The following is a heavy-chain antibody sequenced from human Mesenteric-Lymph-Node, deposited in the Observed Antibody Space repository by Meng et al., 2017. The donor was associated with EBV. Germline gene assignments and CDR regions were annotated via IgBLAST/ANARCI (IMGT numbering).Heavy chain of an antibody. CDR2: IYSGGNT. Sequence: GQLVEFAGGLIHAGGSLGVSLAASGFSVSSYYMSWVRQAPGRGLEWVSVIYSGGNTYYTDSVKGRFTFSRDNSKNTLYLQMDSLKDEDTAVYYCARALYSNSYYGSLSYWGLGTLVTVSS. J-gene: IGHJ4*02. CDR3: ARALYSNSYYGSLSY. D-gene: IGHD3-10*01. CDR1: GFSVSSYY. V-gene: IGHV3-53*01.